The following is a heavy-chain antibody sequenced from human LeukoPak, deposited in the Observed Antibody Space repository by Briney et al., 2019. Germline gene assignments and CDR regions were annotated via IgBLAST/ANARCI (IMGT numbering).Heavy chain of an antibody. V-gene: IGHV3-33*08. Sequence: GRSLRLSCAASGSTFSSYGMHWVRQAPGKGLEWVAVIWYDGSNKYYADSVKGRFTISRDNSKNTLYLQMNSLRAEDTAVYYCARDRYGSGSYYPYWGQGTLVTVSS. J-gene: IGHJ4*02. D-gene: IGHD3-10*01. CDR3: ARDRYGSGSYYPY. CDR1: GSTFSSYG. CDR2: IWYDGSNK.